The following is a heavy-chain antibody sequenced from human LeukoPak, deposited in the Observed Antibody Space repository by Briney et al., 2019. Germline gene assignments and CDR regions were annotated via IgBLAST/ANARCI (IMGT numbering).Heavy chain of an antibody. V-gene: IGHV4-39*07. Sequence: PSETLSLTCRVYGASLNSGSNYWGWIRQPPGKTLEWIGSIYSSGSTYYNPSLKSRVIIMIDTPKNHFSLTLSSVTAADTAVYYCARSDGYGLVGIWGQGTMVTVSS. CDR2: IYSSGST. CDR3: ARSDGYGLVGI. CDR1: GASLNSGSNY. J-gene: IGHJ3*02. D-gene: IGHD5-18*01.